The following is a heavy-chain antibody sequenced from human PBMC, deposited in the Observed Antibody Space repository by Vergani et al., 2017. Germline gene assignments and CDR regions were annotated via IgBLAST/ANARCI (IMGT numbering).Heavy chain of an antibody. Sequence: QLQLQESDPGLVKPSETLSLTCTVSGGSIRSTFYYWGWIRQPPGKGLEWIGTIYYSGSTYYNPSLKSRLTISVDTSKNQFSLNLTSVTAADTAVYYCTRHGRSGWAGYFQHWGQGTLVTASS. J-gene: IGHJ1*01. V-gene: IGHV4-39*01. CDR1: GGSIRSTFYY. CDR3: TRHGRSGWAGYFQH. CDR2: IYYSGST. D-gene: IGHD6-19*01.